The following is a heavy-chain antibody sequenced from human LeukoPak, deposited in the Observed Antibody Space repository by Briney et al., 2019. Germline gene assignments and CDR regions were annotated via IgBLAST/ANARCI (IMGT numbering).Heavy chain of an antibody. D-gene: IGHD3-3*01. V-gene: IGHV1-18*01. CDR1: GYTFTSYG. CDR2: ISAYNGNT. CDR3: ARVGGQPSYYDFWSGYYGRFDP. J-gene: IGHJ5*02. Sequence: ASVKVSCKASGYTFTSYGISWVRQAPGQGLEWMGWISAYNGNTNYAQKLQGRATMTTDTSTSTAYMELRSLRSDDTAVYYCARVGGQPSYYDFWSGYYGRFDPWGQGTLVTVSS.